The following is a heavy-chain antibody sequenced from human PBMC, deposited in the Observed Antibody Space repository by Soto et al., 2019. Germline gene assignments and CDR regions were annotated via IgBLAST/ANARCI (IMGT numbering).Heavy chain of an antibody. CDR3: ARDGSYSSSWYVGLDY. D-gene: IGHD6-13*01. CDR1: GFTFSSYG. Sequence: QVQLVESGGGVVQPGRSLRLSCAASGFTFSSYGMHWVRQAPGKGLEWVAVIWYDGSNKYYADSVKGRFTISRDNSKNTLYLQMNSLRAEDTAVYYCARDGSYSSSWYVGLDYWGQGTLVTVSS. CDR2: IWYDGSNK. J-gene: IGHJ4*02. V-gene: IGHV3-33*01.